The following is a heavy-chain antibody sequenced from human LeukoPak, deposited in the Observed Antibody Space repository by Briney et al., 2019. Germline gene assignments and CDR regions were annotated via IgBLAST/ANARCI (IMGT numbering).Heavy chain of an antibody. V-gene: IGHV1-8*01. J-gene: IGHJ4*02. CDR3: ARGEYSSSWYPFDY. Sequence: ASVKVSCKTSGYTFIGYDINWVRQAPGQGLEWMGWMKSNSSDTHFAQKFQGRLTMTRNTSISTAFMELSSLRAEDTAVYYCARGEYSSSWYPFDYWGQGSLVTVSS. CDR2: MKSNSSDT. D-gene: IGHD6-13*01. CDR1: GYTFIGYD.